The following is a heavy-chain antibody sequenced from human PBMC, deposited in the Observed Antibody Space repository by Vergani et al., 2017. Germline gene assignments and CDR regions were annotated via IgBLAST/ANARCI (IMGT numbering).Heavy chain of an antibody. J-gene: IGHJ6*03. CDR1: GFTFDDYA. CDR3: AKAGGYSSSSWGYYYYYYMDV. Sequence: EVQLVESGGGLVQPGRSLRLSCAASGFTFDDYAMHWVRQAPGKGLEWVSGISWNSSSIGYADSVKGRFTISRDNAKNSLYLQMNSLRAEDTALYYCAKAGGYSSSSWGYYYYYYMDVWGKGTTVTVSS. CDR2: ISWNSSSI. V-gene: IGHV3-9*01. D-gene: IGHD6-6*01.